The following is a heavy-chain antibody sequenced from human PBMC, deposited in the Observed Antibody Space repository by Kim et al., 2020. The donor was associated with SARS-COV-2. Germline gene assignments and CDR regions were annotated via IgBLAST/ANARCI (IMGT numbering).Heavy chain of an antibody. J-gene: IGHJ4*02. CDR1: GFTFSSYA. CDR2: ISSNGGST. Sequence: GGSLRLSCSASGFTFSSYAMHWVRQAPGKGLEYVSAISSNGGSTYYADSVKGRFTISRDNSKNTLYLQMSSLRAEDTAVYYCVKDRALPAPTYYYDSSGYYLLDYWGQGTLVTVSS. V-gene: IGHV3-64D*09. CDR3: VKDRALPAPTYYYDSSGYYLLDY. D-gene: IGHD3-22*01.